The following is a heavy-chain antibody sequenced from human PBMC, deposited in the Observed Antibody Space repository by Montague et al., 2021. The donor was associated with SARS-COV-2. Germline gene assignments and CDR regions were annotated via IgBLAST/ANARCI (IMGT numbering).Heavy chain of an antibody. V-gene: IGHV6-1*01. CDR2: TYYRSEWYS. J-gene: IGHJ4*02. Sequence: CAISGDSVSTNSGTWNWVRLSPSRGLEWLGRTYYRSEWYSDYSVSVQSRISTNPDTSKNQFSLQLNSVTPEDTAVYYCARAERGSCGDGNCYQYFFNYWGQGTLSTVSS. D-gene: IGHD2-15*01. CDR1: GDSVSTNSGT. CDR3: ARAERGSCGDGNCYQYFFNY.